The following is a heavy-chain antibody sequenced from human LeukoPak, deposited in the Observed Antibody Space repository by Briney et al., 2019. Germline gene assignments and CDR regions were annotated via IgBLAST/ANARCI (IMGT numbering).Heavy chain of an antibody. D-gene: IGHD2-2*02. CDR1: GFTFSFYG. CDR3: AKTSDQLLYSKFDF. CDR2: IQYDGSYK. V-gene: IGHV3-30*02. J-gene: IGHJ4*02. Sequence: GGSLRLSCATSGFTFSFYGMHWVRQAPGKGLEWVAFIQYDGSYKFYADSVQGRFSISRDNSKNTLLLQMNSLRPDDTAVYYCAKTSDQLLYSKFDFWGQGTLVTVSS.